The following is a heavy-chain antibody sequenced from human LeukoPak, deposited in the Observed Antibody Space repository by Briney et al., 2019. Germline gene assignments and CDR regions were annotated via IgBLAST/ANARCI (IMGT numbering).Heavy chain of an antibody. V-gene: IGHV3-21*01. CDR1: GFTFSSYS. Sequence: GGSLRLSCAASGFTFSSYSMNWVRQAPGKGLEWVSSISSSSSYIYYADSVKGRFTISRDNAKNSLYLQMNSLRAEDTAVYYCARSYDSSGYYEGVSDYWGQGTLVSVFS. CDR3: ARSYDSSGYYEGVSDY. CDR2: ISSSSSYI. D-gene: IGHD3-22*01. J-gene: IGHJ4*02.